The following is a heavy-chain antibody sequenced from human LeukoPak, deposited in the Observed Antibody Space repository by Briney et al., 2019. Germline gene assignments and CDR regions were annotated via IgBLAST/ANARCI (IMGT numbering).Heavy chain of an antibody. CDR3: ARDYYDSSGYFSAFDY. CDR1: GFTFSSYS. V-gene: IGHV3-21*01. J-gene: IGHJ4*02. Sequence: PGGSLRLSCAASGFTFSSYSMNWVRQAPGKGLEWVSSISSSSSYIYYADAVNGRFTISRDNAKNSLYLQMNSLRAEDTAVYYCARDYYDSSGYFSAFDYWGQGTLVTVSS. D-gene: IGHD3-22*01. CDR2: ISSSSSYI.